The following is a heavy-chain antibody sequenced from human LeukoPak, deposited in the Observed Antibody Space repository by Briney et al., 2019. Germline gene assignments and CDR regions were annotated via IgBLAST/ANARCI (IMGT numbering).Heavy chain of an antibody. CDR1: GYTFTGYY. CDR3: ARAGRTMVRGVKGGCWFDP. CDR2: INPNSGGT. Sequence: ASVKVSCKASGYTFTGYYMHWVRQAPGQGLEWMGWINPNSGGTNYAQKFQGWATMTRDTSISTAYMELSRLRSDDTAVYYCARAGRTMVRGVKGGCWFDPWGQGTLVTVSS. D-gene: IGHD3-10*01. V-gene: IGHV1-2*04. J-gene: IGHJ5*02.